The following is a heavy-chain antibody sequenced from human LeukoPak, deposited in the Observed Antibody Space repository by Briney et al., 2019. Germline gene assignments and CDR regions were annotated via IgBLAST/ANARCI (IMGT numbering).Heavy chain of an antibody. J-gene: IGHJ4*02. CDR1: GGTFSSYA. CDR2: IIPIFGTA. Sequence: ASVKVSCKASGGTFSSYAISRVRQAPGQGLEWMGGIIPIFGTASYAQKFQGRVTITADESTSTAYMELSSLRSEDTAVYYCARDHVVEMATLHFDYWGQGTLVTVSS. CDR3: ARDHVVEMATLHFDY. D-gene: IGHD5-24*01. V-gene: IGHV1-69*13.